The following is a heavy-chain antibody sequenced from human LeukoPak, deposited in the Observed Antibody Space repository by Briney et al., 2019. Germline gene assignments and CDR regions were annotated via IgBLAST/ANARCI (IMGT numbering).Heavy chain of an antibody. CDR3: ARLMLGSGWYAAY. CDR1: GGSISSYY. J-gene: IGHJ4*02. V-gene: IGHV4-59*08. D-gene: IGHD6-19*01. Sequence: SETLSLTCTVSGGSISSYYWSWIRQPPGKGLEWIGYIYYSGSTNYNPSLKSRVTISVDTSKNQFSLKLSSVTAADTAVYYCARLMLGSGWYAAYWGQGTLVTVSS. CDR2: IYYSGST.